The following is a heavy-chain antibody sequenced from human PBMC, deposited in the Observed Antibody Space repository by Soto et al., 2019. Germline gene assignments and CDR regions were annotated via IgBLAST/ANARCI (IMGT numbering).Heavy chain of an antibody. CDR3: AREYRGLRYFDWLALLGD. CDR1: GPSFTCYY. CDR2: INPNSGGT. J-gene: IGHJ4*02. V-gene: IGHV1-2*02. Sequence: GXLVKDSCKGAGPSFTCYYMHWVRQAPGQGLERVGWINPNSGGTNYAQKFQVRVTMTRDTSISTAYMELSRLRSDDTAVYYCAREYRGLRYFDWLALLGDWGQGTLVTVSS. D-gene: IGHD3-9*01.